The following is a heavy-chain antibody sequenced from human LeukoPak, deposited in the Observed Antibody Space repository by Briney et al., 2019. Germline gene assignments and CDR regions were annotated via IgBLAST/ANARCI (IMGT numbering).Heavy chain of an antibody. V-gene: IGHV3-23*01. D-gene: IGHD1-26*01. CDR2: VSGSSANT. CDR3: ARASGNRVPRSPIHY. J-gene: IGHJ4*02. Sequence: PGGSLRLSCAASGLTFNNYAMSWVRQAPGKGLEWVSGVSGSSANTYYADSVKGRFTISRDNAKNTLYLQMNSLRAEDTAVYYCARASGNRVPRSPIHYWGQGNLVTVSS. CDR1: GLTFNNYA.